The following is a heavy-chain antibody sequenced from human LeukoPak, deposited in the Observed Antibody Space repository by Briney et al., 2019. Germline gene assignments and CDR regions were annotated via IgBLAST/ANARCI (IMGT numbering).Heavy chain of an antibody. Sequence: GASVKVSCKASGYSFIGYYMHWVRQAPGQGLEWMGWINPNSGGTKYAEKLQGRVTMTRDTSISTAYMELSRLRSDDTAVYYCARDIILSSADTAVGPDSWGQGTLVTVSS. CDR3: ARDIILSSADTAVGPDS. J-gene: IGHJ4*02. CDR2: INPNSGGT. D-gene: IGHD5-18*01. V-gene: IGHV1-2*02. CDR1: GYSFIGYY.